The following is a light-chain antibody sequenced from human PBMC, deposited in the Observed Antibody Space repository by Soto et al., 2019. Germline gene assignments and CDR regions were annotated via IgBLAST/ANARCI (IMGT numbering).Light chain of an antibody. Sequence: QSALTQPASVSGPPGQSITISCTGTSSDIGGYNYVSWYQHHPGKAPKLIIYEVSNRPSGVSNRFSGSKSGNTASLTISGLQADDEADYYCSSYTSGDTYVFGTGTKVTVL. CDR1: SSDIGGYNY. CDR2: EVS. CDR3: SSYTSGDTYV. J-gene: IGLJ1*01. V-gene: IGLV2-14*01.